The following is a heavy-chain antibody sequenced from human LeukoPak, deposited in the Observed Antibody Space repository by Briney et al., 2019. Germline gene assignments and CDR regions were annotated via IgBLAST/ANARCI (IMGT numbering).Heavy chain of an antibody. V-gene: IGHV3-48*03. CDR3: ARGLGSGSYYAY. CDR2: ISSSGSTI. CDR1: GFTFSSYE. D-gene: IGHD3-10*02. Sequence: GGSLRLSCAASGFTFSSYEMNWVRQAPGKGLEWVSYISSSGSTIYYADSVKGRFTIARDNAKNSLYLQMNSLRAEDTAVYYCARGLGSGSYYAYWGQGTLVTVSS. J-gene: IGHJ4*02.